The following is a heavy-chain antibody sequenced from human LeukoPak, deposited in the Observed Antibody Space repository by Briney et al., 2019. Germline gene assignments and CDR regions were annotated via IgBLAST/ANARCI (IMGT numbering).Heavy chain of an antibody. CDR3: ARRVSVGEPYDY. D-gene: IGHD3-16*01. V-gene: IGHV3-11*01. CDR1: GFTFSDYY. Sequence: PGGSLRLSCAASGFTFSDYYMSWIRQAPGKGLEWVSYISSSGTTMYYADSVKGRFTISRDNAKNSLYLQMNSLRAEDTAVYYCARRVSVGEPYDYWGQGTQVTVSS. J-gene: IGHJ4*02. CDR2: ISSSGTTM.